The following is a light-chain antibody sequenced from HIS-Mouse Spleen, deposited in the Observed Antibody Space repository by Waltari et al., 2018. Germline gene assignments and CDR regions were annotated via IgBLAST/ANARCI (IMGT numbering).Light chain of an antibody. CDR1: ALPKKY. CDR2: EDR. J-gene: IGLJ2*01. Sequence: SYELTQPPSASVSPGQTARITSSGDALPKKYAYWYQQKSGQAPVLVIYEDRKRPSGIPERFSGSSSGTMATLTISGAQVEDEADYYCYSTDSSGNHRVFGGGTKLTVL. V-gene: IGLV3-10*01. CDR3: YSTDSSGNHRV.